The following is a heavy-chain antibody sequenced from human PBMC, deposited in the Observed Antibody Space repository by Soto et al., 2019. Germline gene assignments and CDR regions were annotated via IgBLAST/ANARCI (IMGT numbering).Heavy chain of an antibody. Sequence: EVQLLESGGTLIQPGGSLRLSCAASGFSFPSFALNWVRQAPGKGLEWVAAISGRGGNTYYTDSVGGRFTISRDNSKNTLYLEMDSLRAEDTALYYCAKDSLHSDFWSGSSNWFDPWGQGTLVTVSS. J-gene: IGHJ5*02. V-gene: IGHV3-23*01. D-gene: IGHD3-3*01. CDR3: AKDSLHSDFWSGSSNWFDP. CDR1: GFSFPSFA. CDR2: ISGRGGNT.